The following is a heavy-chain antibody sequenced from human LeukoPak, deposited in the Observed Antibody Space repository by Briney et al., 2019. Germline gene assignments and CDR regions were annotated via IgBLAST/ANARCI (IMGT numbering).Heavy chain of an antibody. V-gene: IGHV4-59*08. CDR2: IYNNGNN. Sequence: SETLSLTCTVSGGSVSRYFWSWIRQPPGKGLEWIGYIYNNGNNNYNPSLKSRISISVDTSKNQISLKLSSVTAADTALYYCARYSWSASTPGSWFDPWGQGTLVTVSS. D-gene: IGHD2-15*01. CDR3: ARYSWSASTPGSWFDP. J-gene: IGHJ5*02. CDR1: GGSVSRYF.